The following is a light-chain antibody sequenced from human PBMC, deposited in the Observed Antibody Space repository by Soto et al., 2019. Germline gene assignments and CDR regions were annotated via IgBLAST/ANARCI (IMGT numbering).Light chain of an antibody. CDR1: SSSIGKNY. Sequence: QSVLTRPPSASGTPGQRVTISCSGGSSSIGKNYVFWYQQLPGAAPKPLIYRNNQRPSGVPDRFSGSKSGTSASLAINGLRSEDEADYHCAAWDDSLSGPVFGGGTKLTVL. J-gene: IGLJ2*01. CDR2: RNN. V-gene: IGLV1-47*01. CDR3: AAWDDSLSGPV.